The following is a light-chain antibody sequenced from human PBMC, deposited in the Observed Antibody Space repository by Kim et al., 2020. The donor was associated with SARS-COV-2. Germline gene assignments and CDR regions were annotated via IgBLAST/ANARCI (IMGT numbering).Light chain of an antibody. CDR3: MQGIHPIT. Sequence: VVMTQSPLSLPVTLGQPASISCRSSQSLLYSDGNTYLNWFQQRPGQSPRRLIYKVSNRDSGVPDRFSGSGSGTDFTLKISRVEAEDVGVYYCMQGIHPITFGKGTRLEIK. V-gene: IGKV2-30*01. J-gene: IGKJ5*01. CDR2: KVS. CDR1: QSLLYSDGNTY.